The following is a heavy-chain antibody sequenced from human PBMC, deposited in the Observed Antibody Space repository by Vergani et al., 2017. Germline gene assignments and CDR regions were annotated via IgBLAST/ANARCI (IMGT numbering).Heavy chain of an antibody. CDR1: GFTFSSYW. D-gene: IGHD2-21*02. V-gene: IGHV3-7*03. CDR3: ARGRDFHYFDY. Sequence: EVQLVESGGGLVKPGGSLRLSCAASGFTFSSYWMSWVRQAPGKGLEWVANIKQDGSEKYYVDSVKGRFTISRDNAKNSLYLQMNSLRAEDTALYYCARGRDFHYFDYWGQGTLVTVSS. CDR2: IKQDGSEK. J-gene: IGHJ4*02.